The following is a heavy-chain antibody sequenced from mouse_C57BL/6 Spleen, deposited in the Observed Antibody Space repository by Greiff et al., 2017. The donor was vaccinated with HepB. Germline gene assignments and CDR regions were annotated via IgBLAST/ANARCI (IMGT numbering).Heavy chain of an antibody. CDR2: ILPGSGST. CDR1: GYTFTGYW. V-gene: IGHV1-9*01. Sequence: VQLQESGAELMKPGASVKLSCKATGYTFTGYWIAWVKQRPGHGLEWIGEILPGSGSTNYNEKFKGKATFTADTSSNTAYMQLSSRTTEDSAIYDCAREGLHYGSRLFAYWGQGTLVTVSA. CDR3: AREGLHYGSRLFAY. J-gene: IGHJ3*01. D-gene: IGHD1-1*01.